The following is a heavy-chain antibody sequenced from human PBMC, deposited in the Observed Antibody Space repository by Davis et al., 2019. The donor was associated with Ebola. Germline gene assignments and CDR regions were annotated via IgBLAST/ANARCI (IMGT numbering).Heavy chain of an antibody. CDR2: IRSKANSYAT. CDR3: TGGSGSYRDY. V-gene: IGHV3-73*01. CDR1: GFTFSGSA. D-gene: IGHD1-26*01. J-gene: IGHJ4*02. Sequence: GESLKISCAASGFTFSGSAMHWVRQASGQGLAWVGRIRSKANSYATAYAASVKGRFTISRDDSKNTAYLQMNSLKTEDTAVYYCTGGSGSYRDYWGQGTLVTVSS.